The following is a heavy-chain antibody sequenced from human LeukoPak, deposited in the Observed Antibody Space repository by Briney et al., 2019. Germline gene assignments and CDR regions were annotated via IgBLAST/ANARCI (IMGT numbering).Heavy chain of an antibody. V-gene: IGHV3-20*04. CDR1: GFTFDDYG. D-gene: IGHD2-2*01. CDR2: INWNGGGT. CDR3: ARALCSGTSCAARH. J-gene: IGHJ4*02. Sequence: PGGSLRLSCAASGFTFDDYGMSWVRQAPGKGLEWVGGINWNGGGTGYADSVKGRFTISRDNAKNSLYLQMNSLRAEDTALYYCARALCSGTSCAARHWGQGTLVTVSS.